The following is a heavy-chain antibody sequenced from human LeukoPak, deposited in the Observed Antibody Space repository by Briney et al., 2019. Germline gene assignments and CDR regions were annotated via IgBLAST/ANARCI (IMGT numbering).Heavy chain of an antibody. J-gene: IGHJ6*02. Sequence: SVRVSCKASGYTFSRYGISWVRQAPGQGLEWMGWISAYNGNTNYAQKLQGRVTMTTDTSTSTAYMELRSLRSDDTAVYYGARGDNSWMDVWGQGTTVTVSS. CDR2: ISAYNGNT. CDR1: GYTFSRYG. CDR3: ARGDNSWMDV. D-gene: IGHD5-24*01. V-gene: IGHV1-18*01.